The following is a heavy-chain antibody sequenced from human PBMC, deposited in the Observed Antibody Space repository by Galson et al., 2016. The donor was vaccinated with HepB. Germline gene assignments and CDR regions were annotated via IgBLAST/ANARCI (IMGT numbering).Heavy chain of an antibody. J-gene: IGHJ4*02. Sequence: WMHWVRQAPGTGLVWVSRIDRYGSSTGYADSVKGRFAISRDDAKNTVHLQMNSLRAEDTAVYYCTRDYYGSLDHWGQGTLVTVSS. CDR1: W. CDR2: IDRYGSST. CDR3: TRDYYGSLDH. V-gene: IGHV3-74*01. D-gene: IGHD3-10*01.